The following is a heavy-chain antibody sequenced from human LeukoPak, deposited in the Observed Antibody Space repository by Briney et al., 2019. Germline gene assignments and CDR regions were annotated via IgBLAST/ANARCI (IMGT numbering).Heavy chain of an antibody. V-gene: IGHV4-30-2*01. Sequence: PSETLSLTCAVYGGSFSGYSRSWIRQPPGKGLEWIGYIYHSGSTYYNPSLKSRVTISVDRSKNQFSLKLSSVTAADTAVYYCARDKSHCSGGSCYYYGMDVWGQGTTVTVSS. CDR2: IYHSGST. D-gene: IGHD2-15*01. J-gene: IGHJ6*02. CDR1: GGSFSGYS. CDR3: ARDKSHCSGGSCYYYGMDV.